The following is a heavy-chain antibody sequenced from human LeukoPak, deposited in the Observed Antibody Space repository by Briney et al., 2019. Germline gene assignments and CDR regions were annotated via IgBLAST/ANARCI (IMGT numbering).Heavy chain of an antibody. CDR1: GGSISSHY. CDR2: IYYSGST. Sequence: PSETLSLTCTVSGGSISSHYWSWIRQPPGKGLEWIGYIYYSGSTKYNPSLESRVTISVDTSKNQFSLKLSSVTAADTAAYYCARLYDSSGYTNWLDPWGQGTLVTVSS. CDR3: ARLYDSSGYTNWLDP. J-gene: IGHJ5*02. D-gene: IGHD3-22*01. V-gene: IGHV4-59*11.